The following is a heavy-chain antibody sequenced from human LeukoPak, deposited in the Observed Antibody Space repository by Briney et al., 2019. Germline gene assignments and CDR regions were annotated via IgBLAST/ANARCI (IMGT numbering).Heavy chain of an antibody. J-gene: IGHJ4*02. CDR1: SASISSYY. D-gene: IGHD3-9*01. CDR3: ARARYYDILTGYSSYFDY. CDR2: IYYSGST. V-gene: IGHV4-59*01. Sequence: SETLSLTCTVSSASISSYYWSWIRQPPGKGLEWIANIYYSGSTNYNPSLKSRITISVDTSKNQFYLKLSSVTAAYAAMDFYARARYYDILTGYSSYFDYWGQGTLVTVSS.